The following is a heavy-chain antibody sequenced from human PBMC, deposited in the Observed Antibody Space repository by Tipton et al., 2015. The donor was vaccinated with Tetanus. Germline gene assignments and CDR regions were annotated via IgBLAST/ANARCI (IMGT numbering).Heavy chain of an antibody. CDR2: ISGSGDTT. V-gene: IGHV3-23*01. Sequence: SLRLSCEVSGFTFNKYALSWVRQAPGKGLEWVSTISGSGDTTNYADSVKGRVTISRDLSMKTLYLQMNSLRAEDTAMYYCAKWVKCGDYDLSFSFIDQWGQGTLVTVSS. CDR3: AKWVKCGDYDLSFSFIDQ. J-gene: IGHJ4*02. D-gene: IGHD4-17*01. CDR1: GFTFNKYA.